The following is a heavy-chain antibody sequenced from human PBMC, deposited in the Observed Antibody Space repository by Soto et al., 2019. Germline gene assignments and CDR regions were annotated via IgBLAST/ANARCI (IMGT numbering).Heavy chain of an antibody. CDR1: GGSFSGYY. D-gene: IGHD2-15*01. Sequence: SETLSLTCAVYGGSFSGYYWSWIRQPPGKGLEWIGEINHSGSTNYNPSLKSRVTISVDTSKNQFSLKLSSVTAADTAVYYCARDVVVLDYWGQGTLVTVSS. CDR3: ARDVVVLDY. V-gene: IGHV4-34*01. CDR2: INHSGST. J-gene: IGHJ4*02.